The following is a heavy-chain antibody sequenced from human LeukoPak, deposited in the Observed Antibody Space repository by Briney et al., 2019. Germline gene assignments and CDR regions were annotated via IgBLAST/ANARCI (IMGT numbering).Heavy chain of an antibody. D-gene: IGHD5-18*01. Sequence: GASVKVSCKASGYTFTGYYMHWVRQAPGQGLEWMGSINPNSGVTNYAQKFQGRVTVTRDTSISTAYMELSSLRSDDTAVYYCARVASGYNYGSWFDPWGQGTLVTVSS. V-gene: IGHV1-2*02. CDR1: GYTFTGYY. CDR2: INPNSGVT. CDR3: ARVASGYNYGSWFDP. J-gene: IGHJ5*02.